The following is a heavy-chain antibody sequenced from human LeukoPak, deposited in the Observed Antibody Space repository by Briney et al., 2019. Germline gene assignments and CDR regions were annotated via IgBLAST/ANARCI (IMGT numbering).Heavy chain of an antibody. CDR2: IYWDDDK. D-gene: IGHD3-10*01. CDR1: GFSLSTSGVG. Sequence: SGPTLVNPTQTLTLTCTFSGFSLSTSGVGVGWIRQPPGKALEWLALIYWDDDKRYSPSLKSRLTITKDTSKNQVVLTMTNMDPVDTATYYCARLPMGLLWFGEARGAFDIWGQGTMVTVSS. V-gene: IGHV2-5*02. CDR3: ARLPMGLLWFGEARGAFDI. J-gene: IGHJ3*02.